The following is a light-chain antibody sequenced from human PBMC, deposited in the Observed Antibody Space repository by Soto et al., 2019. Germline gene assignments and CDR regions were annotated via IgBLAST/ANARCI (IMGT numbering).Light chain of an antibody. CDR1: QSISSW. J-gene: IGKJ1*01. Sequence: DIQMTPSPSTLSASVGDRVTITCRASQSISSWLAWYQHKPGKAPKLLIYKASSLDTGVPSRFSGSGSGTEFTLTISSLQPDDFATYYCQQYNVYSLTLGQGTKVEIK. CDR2: KAS. CDR3: QQYNVYSLT. V-gene: IGKV1-5*03.